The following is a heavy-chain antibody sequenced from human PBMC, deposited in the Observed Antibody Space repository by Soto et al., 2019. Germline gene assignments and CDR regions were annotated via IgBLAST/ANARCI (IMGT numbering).Heavy chain of an antibody. CDR3: ARDGPGLAASGGRNG. CDR2: IYSGGDT. D-gene: IGHD6-13*01. V-gene: IGHV3-53*01. Sequence: EVQLVEAGGRLIQPGGSLRLSCAASGFAVSNNYMNWFRQAPGKGLEWVSLIYSGGDTYYADSVKGRFTISRDHSTNTLFLQMHSLRVEDSAVYYCARDGPGLAASGGRNGWGQGTLVTVSS. CDR1: GFAVSNNY. J-gene: IGHJ4*02.